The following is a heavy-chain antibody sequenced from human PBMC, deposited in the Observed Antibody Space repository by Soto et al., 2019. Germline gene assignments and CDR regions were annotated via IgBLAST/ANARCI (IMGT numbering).Heavy chain of an antibody. CDR1: GFTFSSYW. D-gene: IGHD2-21*01. CDR2: IKQDGSEK. V-gene: IGHV3-7*03. CDR3: AREYILWYTSYPPFDY. J-gene: IGHJ4*02. Sequence: HPGGSLRLSCAASGFTFSSYWMSWVRQAPGKGLEWVANIKQDGSEKYYVDSVKGRFTISRDNAKNSLYLQMNSLRAEDTAAYYCAREYILWYTSYPPFDYWGQGTLVTVSS.